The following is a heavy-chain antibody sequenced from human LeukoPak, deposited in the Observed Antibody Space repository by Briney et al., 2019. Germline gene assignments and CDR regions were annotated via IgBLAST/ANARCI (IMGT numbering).Heavy chain of an antibody. V-gene: IGHV1-2*02. CDR2: INPNSGGT. D-gene: IGHD3-10*01. CDR1: GYTFTGYY. Sequence: GASVKVSCKASGYTFTGYYMHWVRQAPGQGLEWMGWINPNSGGTNYAQKFQGRVTMTRDTSTSTAYMELSRLRSDDTAVYYCARGFDYYGSTSYGMDVWGQGTTVTVSS. CDR3: ARGFDYYGSTSYGMDV. J-gene: IGHJ6*02.